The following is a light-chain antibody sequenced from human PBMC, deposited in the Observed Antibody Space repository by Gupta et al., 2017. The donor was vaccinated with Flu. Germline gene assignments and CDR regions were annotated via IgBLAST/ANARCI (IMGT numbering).Light chain of an antibody. Sequence: EIVLTQSPATLSLSPGERATLSCRASQSVSSYLAWYQQKPGQAPKLLIYDEANRRTGIRARFGGSGFGKEVTITISSREQEDFAGYYCQQRSNWPPFTFGGGTKVEIK. CDR2: DEA. V-gene: IGKV3-11*01. CDR3: QQRSNWPPFT. CDR1: QSVSSY. J-gene: IGKJ4*01.